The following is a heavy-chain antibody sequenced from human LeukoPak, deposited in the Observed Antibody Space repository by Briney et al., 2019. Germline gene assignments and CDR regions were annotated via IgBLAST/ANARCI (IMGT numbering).Heavy chain of an antibody. V-gene: IGHV4-61*09. CDR2: IYTGGST. D-gene: IGHD3-3*01. CDR3: ARDSLYNFWSGYYHTTYYFDY. J-gene: IGHJ4*02. CDR1: GGSFSSGNYY. Sequence: SETLSLTCTVSGGSFSSGNYYWSWIRQPAGKGLEWIGHIYTGGSTNYNPSLKSRVTISVDTSKNQFSLNLSSMTAADTAVYYCARDSLYNFWSGYYHTTYYFDYWGQGTLVTVSS.